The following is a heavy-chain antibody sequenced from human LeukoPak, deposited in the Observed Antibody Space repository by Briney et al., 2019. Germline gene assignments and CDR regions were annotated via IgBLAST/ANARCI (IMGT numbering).Heavy chain of an antibody. J-gene: IGHJ6*03. CDR3: ARDRRCSDGSCYLQGDYYYYMDV. Sequence: SVKVSCKASGGTFRSYAISWVRQAPGQGLEWMGRIIPIFGTANYAQKFQGRVTITTDESTSTAYMELSSLRSEDTAVYYCARDRRCSDGSCYLQGDYYYYMDVWGKGTTVTVSS. V-gene: IGHV1-69*05. CDR2: IIPIFGTA. D-gene: IGHD2-15*01. CDR1: GGTFRSYA.